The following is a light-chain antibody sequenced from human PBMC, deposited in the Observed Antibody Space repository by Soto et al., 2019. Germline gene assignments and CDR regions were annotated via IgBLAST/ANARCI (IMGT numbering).Light chain of an antibody. J-gene: IGLJ1*01. V-gene: IGLV2-14*01. CDR2: EVT. CDR1: SSDVGGYNY. CDR3: SSYTSRFTYV. Sequence: QSALTQPASVSGSPGQSITISCTGTSSDVGGYNYVSWYQQHPGKAPKLIIYEVTNRPSGVSNRFSGSKSGNTASLTISGLQAEDETDYYCSSYTSRFTYVFGTGTKQTVL.